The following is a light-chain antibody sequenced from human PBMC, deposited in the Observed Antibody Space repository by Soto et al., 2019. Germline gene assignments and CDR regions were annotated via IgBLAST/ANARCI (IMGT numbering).Light chain of an antibody. V-gene: IGKV1-5*01. J-gene: IGKJ5*01. CDR2: DAS. CDR1: QSIVIW. Sequence: DIKMSQSPSALSASVGDRVTITCRASQSIVIWLAWYQQKPGKAPKLLIYDASTLESGVPSRFSASGSGTEFTLTISRLEPEDFAVYYCQQYGSSITFGQGTRLEIK. CDR3: QQYGSSIT.